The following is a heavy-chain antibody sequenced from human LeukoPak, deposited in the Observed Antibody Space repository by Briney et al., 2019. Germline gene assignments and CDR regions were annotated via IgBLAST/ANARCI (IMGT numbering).Heavy chain of an antibody. J-gene: IGHJ6*02. CDR1: GGSISSYY. CDR3: ARGVCSGGSCYSYYYYGMDV. CDR2: IDYSGSA. V-gene: IGHV4-59*12. Sequence: SSETLSLTCTVSGGSISSYYWSWIRQSPGKGLEWIGYIDYSGSAYYNPSFKSRVTISVDTAKSQFSLDLRSVTAADTAVYYCARGVCSGGSCYSYYYYGMDVWGQGTTVTVSS. D-gene: IGHD2-15*01.